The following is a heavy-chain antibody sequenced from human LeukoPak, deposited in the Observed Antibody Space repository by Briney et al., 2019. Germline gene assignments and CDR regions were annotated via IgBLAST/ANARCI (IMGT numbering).Heavy chain of an antibody. D-gene: IGHD3-9*01. CDR3: ARAVLRYFDWLLAYNWFDP. V-gene: IGHV1-69*06. CDR2: IIPIFGTA. J-gene: IGHJ5*02. Sequence: GSSVKVSCKASGGTFSSYAISWVRQAPRQGLEWMGGIIPIFGTANYAQKFQGRVTITADKSTSTAYMELSSLRSEDTAVYYCARAVLRYFDWLLAYNWFDPWGQGTLVTVSS. CDR1: GGTFSSYA.